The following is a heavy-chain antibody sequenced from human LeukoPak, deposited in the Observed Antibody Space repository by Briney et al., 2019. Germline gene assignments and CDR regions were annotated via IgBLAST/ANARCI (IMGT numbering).Heavy chain of an antibody. V-gene: IGHV3-33*06. D-gene: IGHD3-16*01. Sequence: PGRSLRLSCTASGFTFSSYGMHWVRQAPGKGLEWVAVIWYDGSNQQYADSVKGRFTISRDNSGNTVFLQMNSLRPEDTAVYYCAKWDSYDPFEHWGLGTLVTVSS. CDR2: IWYDGSNQ. J-gene: IGHJ4*02. CDR1: GFTFSSYG. CDR3: AKWDSYDPFEH.